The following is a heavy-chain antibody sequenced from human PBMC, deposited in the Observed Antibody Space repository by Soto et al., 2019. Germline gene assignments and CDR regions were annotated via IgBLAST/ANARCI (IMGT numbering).Heavy chain of an antibody. V-gene: IGHV2-5*01. J-gene: IGHJ4*01. CDR1: GFSLSTSGVS. CDR3: ALRLWSGVLRGGCDC. D-gene: IGHD3-10*01. Sequence: SGPTLVNPRQTLTLTCTFSGFSLSTSGVSVGWIRQPPGKALEWLALIYWNDDKRYSPSLKSRLTITKDTSKNQVVLTMTNMDPVDPGPYCCALRLWSGVLRGGCDCRDRRSLVVVSS. CDR2: IYWNDDK.